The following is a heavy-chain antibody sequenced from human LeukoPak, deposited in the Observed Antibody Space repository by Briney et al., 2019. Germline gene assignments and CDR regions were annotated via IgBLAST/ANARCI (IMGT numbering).Heavy chain of an antibody. CDR2: IKPDGTEK. D-gene: IGHD6-6*01. CDR1: GFVFSNYW. Sequence: GGSLRLSCAASGFVFSNYWMSRVRQAPGKGLEWVANIKPDGTEKYYVDSLKGRFTISRDNAKNSLHLQMNSLRVEDTAVYYCARGGNSSWDYWGQGALVTVSS. V-gene: IGHV3-7*01. CDR3: ARGGNSSWDY. J-gene: IGHJ4*02.